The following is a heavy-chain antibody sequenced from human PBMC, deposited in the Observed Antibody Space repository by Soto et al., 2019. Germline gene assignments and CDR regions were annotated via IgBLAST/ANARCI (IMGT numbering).Heavy chain of an antibody. V-gene: IGHV4-31*01. Sequence: QVRLQESGPGLVKPSQTLSLTCTVSGGSISGGGYYWSWIRQYPGKGLEWIGYISYSGSTHYNPSLKSQVTISVDTSKNQFSLKLSSVTAADTAVYYCARDDGGKTDYWGQGTLVTVSS. J-gene: IGHJ4*02. CDR3: ARDDGGKTDY. CDR2: ISYSGST. D-gene: IGHD2-15*01. CDR1: GGSISGGGYY.